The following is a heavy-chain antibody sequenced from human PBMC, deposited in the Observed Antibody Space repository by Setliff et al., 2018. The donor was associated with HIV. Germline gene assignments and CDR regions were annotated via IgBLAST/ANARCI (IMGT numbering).Heavy chain of an antibody. J-gene: IGHJ6*02. CDR1: GFTFSKFW. CDR3: ARDLGVQVKPDYYYGMDV. Sequence: PGGSLRLSCAASGFTFSKFWMSWVRQAPGKGLEWLSYIGSSGTPIYYADSVKCRFTISRDNAKNSLYLQMNSLRAEDTAVYYCARDLGVQVKPDYYYGMDVWGQGTTVTVSS. CDR2: IGSSGTPI. D-gene: IGHD2-8*02. V-gene: IGHV3-48*04.